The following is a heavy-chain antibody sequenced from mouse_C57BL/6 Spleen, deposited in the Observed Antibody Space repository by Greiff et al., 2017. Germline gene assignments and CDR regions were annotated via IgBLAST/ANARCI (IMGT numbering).Heavy chain of an antibody. Sequence: VQLQQPGAELVKPGASVKMSCKASGYTFTSYWITWVKQRPGQGLEWIGDIYPGSGSTNYNEKFKSKATLTVDTSSSTAYMQLSSLTSEDSAVYYCARYLDYYGSSYYFDYWGQGTTLTVSS. J-gene: IGHJ2*01. CDR1: GYTFTSYW. V-gene: IGHV1-55*01. CDR2: IYPGSGST. CDR3: ARYLDYYGSSYYFDY. D-gene: IGHD1-1*01.